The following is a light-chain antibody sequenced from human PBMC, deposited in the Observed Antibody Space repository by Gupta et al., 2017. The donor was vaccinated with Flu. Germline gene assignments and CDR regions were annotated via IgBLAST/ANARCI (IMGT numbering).Light chain of an antibody. J-gene: IGLJ3*02. V-gene: IGLV2-14*01. CDR3: SSYTSSTTLEV. CDR2: EVS. Sequence: QSALTQPASVSRSPGQSITISCTGTSSDVGTYNYVSWYQQHPGKAPKLMIYEVSNRPSGVSHRFSCSTSGTTASLTISGLQAEDEADYYCSSYTSSTTLEVFGGGTKLTVL. CDR1: SSDVGTYNY.